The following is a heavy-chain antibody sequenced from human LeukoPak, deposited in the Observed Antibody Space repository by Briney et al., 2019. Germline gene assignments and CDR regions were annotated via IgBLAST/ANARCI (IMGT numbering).Heavy chain of an antibody. V-gene: IGHV3-43*02. CDR1: GFTFDDYA. CDR3: AKEIDTLGTNAFDI. D-gene: IGHD2-15*01. CDR2: ISGDGGST. Sequence: GRSLRLSCAASGFTFDDYAMHWVRQAPGKGLEWVSLISGDGGSTYYADSARGRFTISRDNSKNSLYLQMDSLRTEDTAFYYCAKEIDTLGTNAFDIWGQGTMVTVSS. J-gene: IGHJ3*02.